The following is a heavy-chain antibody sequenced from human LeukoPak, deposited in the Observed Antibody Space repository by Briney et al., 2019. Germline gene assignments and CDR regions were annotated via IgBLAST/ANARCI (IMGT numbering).Heavy chain of an antibody. J-gene: IGHJ4*02. CDR1: GYTFTGYY. Sequence: GASVKVSCKASGYTFTGYYMHWLRQAPGQGLEWMGWINPNSGGTNYVQRFQGRVTMTRDTSISTAYMELSRLRSDDTAEYYCARGEYYDRSAYCFDWGQGTLVTVSS. D-gene: IGHD3-22*01. V-gene: IGHV1-2*02. CDR3: ARGEYYDRSAYCFD. CDR2: INPNSGGT.